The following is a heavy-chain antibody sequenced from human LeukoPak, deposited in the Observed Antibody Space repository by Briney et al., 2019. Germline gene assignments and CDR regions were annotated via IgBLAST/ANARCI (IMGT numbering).Heavy chain of an antibody. J-gene: IGHJ5*02. CDR3: ARVSPLGGWFDP. D-gene: IGHD3-16*01. CDR2: IYYSGST. Sequence: SETLSLTCTVSAGSISSYYWSWIRQPPGKGLEWIGYIYYSGSTNYNPSLKSRVTISVDTSKNQFSLKLSSVTAADTAVYYCARVSPLGGWFDPWGQGTLVTVSS. CDR1: AGSISSYY. V-gene: IGHV4-59*01.